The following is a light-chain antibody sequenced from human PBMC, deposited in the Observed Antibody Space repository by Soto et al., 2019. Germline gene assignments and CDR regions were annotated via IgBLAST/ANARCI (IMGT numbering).Light chain of an antibody. CDR3: QQYNFWPPLT. Sequence: EIVMTQSPATLSVSPGERATLSCRASQSVNSNLAWYRQKPGQAPRLLISDAYTRATGVPARFSGSGSGTEFTLTISSLQYEDSGIYYCQQYNFWPPLTFGGGTKVEIK. J-gene: IGKJ4*01. V-gene: IGKV3-15*01. CDR1: QSVNSN. CDR2: DAY.